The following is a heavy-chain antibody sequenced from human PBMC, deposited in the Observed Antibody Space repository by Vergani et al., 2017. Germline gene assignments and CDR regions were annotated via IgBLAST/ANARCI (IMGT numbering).Heavy chain of an antibody. V-gene: IGHV3-11*05. J-gene: IGHJ6*02. CDR2: ISSSSSYT. D-gene: IGHD4-17*01. Sequence: QVQLVESGGGLVKPGGSLRLSCAASGFTFSDYYMSWIRQAPGKGLEWVSYISSSSSYTNYADSVKGRFTISRDNAKNSLYLQMNSLRAEDTAVYYCAKATTVTDAYYYGMDVWGQGTTVTVSS. CDR3: AKATTVTDAYYYGMDV. CDR1: GFTFSDYY.